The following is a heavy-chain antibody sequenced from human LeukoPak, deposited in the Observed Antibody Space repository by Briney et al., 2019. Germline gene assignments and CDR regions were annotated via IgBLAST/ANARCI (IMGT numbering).Heavy chain of an antibody. Sequence: SETLSLTCAVSDYSISSGYYWGWIRQPPGKGLEWIGTIYHSGSTYYNPSLKSRVTISVDTSKNQFSLKLSSVTAAVTTVYYCARTGGNSGWYYFDYWGQGTLVTVSS. V-gene: IGHV4-38-2*01. CDR2: IYHSGST. CDR3: ARTGGNSGWYYFDY. CDR1: DYSISSGYY. D-gene: IGHD6-19*01. J-gene: IGHJ4*02.